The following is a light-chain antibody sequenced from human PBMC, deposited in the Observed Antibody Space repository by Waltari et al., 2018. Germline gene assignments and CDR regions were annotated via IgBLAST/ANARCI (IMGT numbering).Light chain of an antibody. Sequence: QSGLTQPPSVSGAPGPRVTISCTGSSSNIGAGSDVHWYQLLPGTAPKLLIYGNSNRPSGVPDRFSGSKSDTSASLAITGLQAEDEADYYCQSYDSSLSDSVFGGGTKLTVL. V-gene: IGLV1-40*01. CDR3: QSYDSSLSDSV. CDR2: GNS. CDR1: SSNIGAGSD. J-gene: IGLJ2*01.